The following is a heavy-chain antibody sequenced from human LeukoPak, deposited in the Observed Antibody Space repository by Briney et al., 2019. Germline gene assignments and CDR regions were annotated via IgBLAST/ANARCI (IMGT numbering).Heavy chain of an antibody. J-gene: IGHJ3*02. CDR1: GFTFSSYE. CDR3: ARGGDVDTAMLGAFDI. D-gene: IGHD5-18*01. CDR2: ISSGSTI. Sequence: GGSLRLSCAASGFTFSSYEMNWVRQAPGKGLEWVSYISSGSTIYYADSVKGRFTISRDNAKNSLYLQMNSLRAEDTAVYYCARGGDVDTAMLGAFDIWGQGTMVTVSS. V-gene: IGHV3-48*03.